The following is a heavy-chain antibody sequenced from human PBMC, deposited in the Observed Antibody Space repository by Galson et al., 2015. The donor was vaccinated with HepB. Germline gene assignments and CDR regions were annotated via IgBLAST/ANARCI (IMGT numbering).Heavy chain of an antibody. CDR1: GGSISSGGYY. J-gene: IGHJ3*02. V-gene: IGHV4-31*03. Sequence: LSLTCTVSGGSISSGGYYWSWIRQHPGKGLEWIGYIYYSGSTYYNPSLKSRVTISVDTSKNQFSLKLSSVTAADTAVYYCARAGGDYDAFDIWGQGTMVTVSS. CDR3: ARAGGDYDAFDI. D-gene: IGHD4-17*01. CDR2: IYYSGST.